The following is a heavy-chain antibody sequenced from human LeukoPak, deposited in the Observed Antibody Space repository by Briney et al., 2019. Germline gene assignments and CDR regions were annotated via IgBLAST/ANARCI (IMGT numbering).Heavy chain of an antibody. V-gene: IGHV4-39*07. CDR3: ARVTNGDYALDFDY. CDR1: GGSIRSGSYY. J-gene: IGHJ4*02. D-gene: IGHD4-17*01. CDR2: IYYSGST. Sequence: SETLSLTCAVSGGSIRSGSYYWGWIRQPPGKGLEWIGSIYYSGSTYYNPSFKSRVTISVDTSKNQFSLKLSSVTAADTAVYYCARVTNGDYALDFDYWGQGTLVTVSS.